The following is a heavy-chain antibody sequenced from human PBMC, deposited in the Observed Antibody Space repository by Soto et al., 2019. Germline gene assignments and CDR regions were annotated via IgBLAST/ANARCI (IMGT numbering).Heavy chain of an antibody. Sequence: ASVKVSCKASGYTFTSYDINWVRQATGQGLEWMGWMNPNSGNTGYAQKFQGRVTMTRNTSISTAYMELSSLRSEDTAVYYCARGPYSSSWSNYYYYGMDVWGQGTTVTVSS. CDR3: ARGPYSSSWSNYYYYGMDV. D-gene: IGHD6-13*01. CDR2: MNPNSGNT. J-gene: IGHJ6*02. V-gene: IGHV1-8*01. CDR1: GYTFTSYD.